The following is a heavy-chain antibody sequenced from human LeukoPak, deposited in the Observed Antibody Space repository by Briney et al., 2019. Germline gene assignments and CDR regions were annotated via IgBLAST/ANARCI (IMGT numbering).Heavy chain of an antibody. CDR3: AKTDSSRNYYYYYMDV. Sequence: GGSLRLSCAASGFTVSNNYMSWVRQAPGKGLEWVSVIYSGGYTYYADSVKGRFTISRDNSKNTLHLQMNSLRAEDTAVYYCAKTDSSRNYYYYYMDVWGKGTTVTVSS. D-gene: IGHD6-13*01. J-gene: IGHJ6*03. CDR1: GFTVSNNY. V-gene: IGHV3-53*01. CDR2: IYSGGYT.